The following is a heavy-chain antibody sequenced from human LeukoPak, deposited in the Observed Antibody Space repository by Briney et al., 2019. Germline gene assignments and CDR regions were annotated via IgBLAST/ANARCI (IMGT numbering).Heavy chain of an antibody. CDR1: GFTFSSYS. J-gene: IGHJ4*02. CDR2: ISSSSRYI. D-gene: IGHD6-13*01. Sequence: GGSLRLSCAASGFTFSSYSMNWVRETPGKGLEWGSSISSSSRYIYYADSVKGRFTISRDNAKSSLYLQMNSLRAEDTAVYYCARAAGTDYWGQGTLVTVSS. CDR3: ARAAGTDY. V-gene: IGHV3-21*01.